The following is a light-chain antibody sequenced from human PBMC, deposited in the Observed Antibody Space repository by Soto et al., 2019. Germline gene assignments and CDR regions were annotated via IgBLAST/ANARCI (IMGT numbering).Light chain of an antibody. V-gene: IGLV1-44*01. CDR2: RNS. Sequence: QSVLTQPPSASGTPGQRVTISCSGGSSNIGSNTVNWYQHLPGTAPRLLIFRNSQRPSGVPDRFSASKSGTSASLAISGLQSEDEGDYYCAAWDDSLSGVVFGGGTKLTVL. CDR3: AAWDDSLSGVV. CDR1: SSNIGSNT. J-gene: IGLJ3*02.